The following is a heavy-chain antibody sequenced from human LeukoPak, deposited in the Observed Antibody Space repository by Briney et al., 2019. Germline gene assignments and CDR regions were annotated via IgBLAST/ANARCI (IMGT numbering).Heavy chain of an antibody. Sequence: ASVKVSCKASGYTFTGYHMHWVRQAPGQGLEWMGWINPNSGGTNYAQKLQGWVTMTRDTPISTAYMELSRLRSDDTAVYYCARDAIAAAGSDAFDIWGQGTMVTVSS. J-gene: IGHJ3*02. CDR2: INPNSGGT. CDR3: ARDAIAAAGSDAFDI. D-gene: IGHD6-13*01. CDR1: GYTFTGYH. V-gene: IGHV1-2*04.